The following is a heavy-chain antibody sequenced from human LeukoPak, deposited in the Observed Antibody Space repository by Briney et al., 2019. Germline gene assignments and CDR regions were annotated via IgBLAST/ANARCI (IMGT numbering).Heavy chain of an antibody. CDR3: ARDGAYCGGDCYPTPAPPYGMDV. CDR2: INPNSGGT. Sequence: ASVKVSCKASGYTFTGYYMHWVRQAPGQGLEWMGWINPNSGGTNYAQKFQGRVTMIRDTSISTAYMELSRLRSDDTAVYYCARDGAYCGGDCYPTPAPPYGMDVWGQGTTVTVSS. D-gene: IGHD2-21*02. CDR1: GYTFTGYY. J-gene: IGHJ6*02. V-gene: IGHV1-2*02.